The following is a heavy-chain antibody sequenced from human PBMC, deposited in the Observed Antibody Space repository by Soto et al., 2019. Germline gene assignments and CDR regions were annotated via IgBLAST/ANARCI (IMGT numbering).Heavy chain of an antibody. CDR1: GGSASSDY. CDR3: ARCGLDYGMDV. D-gene: IGHD3-16*01. Sequence: SETLSLTCTVSGGSASSDYWCWARQPAGKGLEWIGRFYPSGKTTYNPSLQSRLTMSADTSRNKFSLNLTSVTAADTAVYYCARCGLDYGMDVWGQGTTVTVSS. V-gene: IGHV4-4*07. J-gene: IGHJ6*02. CDR2: FYPSGKT.